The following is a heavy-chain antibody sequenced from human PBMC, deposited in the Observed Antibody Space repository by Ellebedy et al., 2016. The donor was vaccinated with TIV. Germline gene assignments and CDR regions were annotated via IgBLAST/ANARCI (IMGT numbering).Heavy chain of an antibody. D-gene: IGHD1-1*01. CDR1: SSTFRNYD. CDR3: AKDGGLPTHNYRYYGLDV. Sequence: GESLKTSCAGPSSTFRNYDLTWVRHAPGKGLEWGSVISPGGVTTYYADSVKGRFTLSRDNAKNTLYLQMNGLRVKDTTVYYCAKDGGLPTHNYRYYGLDVWGQGTTVIVSS. CDR2: ISPGGVTT. V-gene: IGHV3-23*01. J-gene: IGHJ6*02.